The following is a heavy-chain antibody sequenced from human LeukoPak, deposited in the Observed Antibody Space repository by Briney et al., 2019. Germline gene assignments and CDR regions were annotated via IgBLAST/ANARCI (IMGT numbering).Heavy chain of an antibody. CDR2: INPSGGST. D-gene: IGHD4-23*01. V-gene: IGHV1-46*01. CDR1: GYTFTSYY. J-gene: IGHJ5*02. Sequence: ASVKVSCKASGYTFTSYYMHWVRQAPGQGLEWMGIINPSGGSTSYAQKFQGRVTMTRDMSTSTDYMELSSLRSEDTAVYYCARDDSVEDTAWWFDPWGQGTLVTVSS. CDR3: ARDDSVEDTAWWFDP.